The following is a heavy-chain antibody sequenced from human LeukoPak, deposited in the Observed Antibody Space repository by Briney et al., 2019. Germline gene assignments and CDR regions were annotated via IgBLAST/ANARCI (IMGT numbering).Heavy chain of an antibody. CDR1: GGSISSYY. Sequence: SETLSLTCTVSGGSISSYYWSWIRQPPGKGLEWIGYIYYGGSTNYNPSLKSRVTISVDTSKNQFSLKLSSVTAADTAVYYCARDLSVDYYDSSGYSWGYWGQGTLVTVSS. CDR2: IYYGGST. V-gene: IGHV4-59*01. CDR3: ARDLSVDYYDSSGYSWGY. J-gene: IGHJ4*02. D-gene: IGHD3-22*01.